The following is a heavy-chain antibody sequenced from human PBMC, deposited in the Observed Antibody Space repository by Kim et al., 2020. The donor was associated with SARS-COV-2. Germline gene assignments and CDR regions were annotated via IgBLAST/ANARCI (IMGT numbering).Heavy chain of an antibody. J-gene: IGHJ4*02. D-gene: IGHD1-26*01. Sequence: SETLSLTCTVSGGSISSYYWSWIRQPPGKGLEWIGYIYYSGSTNYNPSLKSRVTISVDTSKNQFSLKLSSVTAADTAVYYCARDGGSYLFDYWGQGTLVTVSS. CDR2: IYYSGST. CDR3: ARDGGSYLFDY. CDR1: GGSISSYY. V-gene: IGHV4-59*01.